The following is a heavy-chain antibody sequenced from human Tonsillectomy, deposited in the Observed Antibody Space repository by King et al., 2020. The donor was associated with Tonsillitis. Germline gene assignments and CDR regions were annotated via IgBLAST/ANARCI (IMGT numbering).Heavy chain of an antibody. CDR1: GFTFSNYA. CDR3: AKTSYSSSFGMDV. Sequence: VQLVESGGGLVQPGGSLRLSCAASGFTFSNYAMSWVRQAPGKGLEWVSAISGSDGSTYYADSVKGRFTISRDNSKNTLYLQMDSLRPEDTAVYYCAKTSYSSSFGMDVWGQGTTVTVSS. J-gene: IGHJ6*02. V-gene: IGHV3-23*04. CDR2: ISGSDGST. D-gene: IGHD6-6*01.